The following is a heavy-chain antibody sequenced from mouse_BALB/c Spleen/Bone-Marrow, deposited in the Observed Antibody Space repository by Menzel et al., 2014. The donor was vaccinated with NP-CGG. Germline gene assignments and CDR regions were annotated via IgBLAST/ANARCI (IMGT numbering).Heavy chain of an antibody. V-gene: IGHV1-9*01. D-gene: IGHD1-1*01. CDR1: GYTFSSYW. CDR2: ILPGRGST. J-gene: IGHJ4*01. CDR3: ARWDSTAMDY. Sequence: QVQLKDSGAELMKPGASVKISCKATGYTFSSYWIEWVKQRPGHGLEWIGEILPGRGSTNYNEEFKGRATFTSDTSSNTAYMQLSSLTSEDSAVYYCARWDSTAMDYWGQGTSVTVSS.